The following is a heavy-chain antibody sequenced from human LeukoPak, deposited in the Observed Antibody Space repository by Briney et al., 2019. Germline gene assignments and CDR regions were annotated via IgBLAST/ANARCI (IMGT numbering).Heavy chain of an antibody. CDR3: ARDLDGDYLNADY. V-gene: IGHV1-69*05. CDR2: IIPIFGTA. CDR1: GGTFSSYA. Sequence: ASVKVSCKASGGTFSSYAISWVRQAPGQGLEWMGRIIPIFGTANYAQKFQGRVTITTDESTSTAYMELSSLRSEDTAVYYCARDLDGDYLNADYWGQGTLVTVSS. J-gene: IGHJ4*02. D-gene: IGHD4-17*01.